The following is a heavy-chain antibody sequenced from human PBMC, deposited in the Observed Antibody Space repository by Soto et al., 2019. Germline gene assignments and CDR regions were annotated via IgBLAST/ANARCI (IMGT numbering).Heavy chain of an antibody. V-gene: IGHV4-59*02. CDR3: AIETGSWYFDS. J-gene: IGHJ4*02. Sequence: KPSETLSLTCSVSGASVIGHYWTWIRQAPGKGLEWIGYVYNYGSTTYSPSLKSRVTISADTSKNLISLNLTSVTAADTAVYYCAIETGSWYFDSWGQGTLVTVSS. CDR2: VYNYGST. D-gene: IGHD6-25*01. CDR1: GASVIGHY.